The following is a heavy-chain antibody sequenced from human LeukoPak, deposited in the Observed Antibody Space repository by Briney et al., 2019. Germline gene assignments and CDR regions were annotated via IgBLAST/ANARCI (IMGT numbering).Heavy chain of an antibody. CDR2: ISSSDDAI. CDR1: GFTFSDYY. D-gene: IGHD3-3*02. V-gene: IGHV3-11*01. CDR3: ARGIYGVAFDH. Sequence: GGSLRLSCVASGFTFSDYYMSWSRQSPGKGLEGISCISSSDDAIYYADSVRGRFTISRDNAKNSLYLQMNSLRAEDTAVYYCARGIYGVAFDHWGQGTLVTVSS. J-gene: IGHJ4*02.